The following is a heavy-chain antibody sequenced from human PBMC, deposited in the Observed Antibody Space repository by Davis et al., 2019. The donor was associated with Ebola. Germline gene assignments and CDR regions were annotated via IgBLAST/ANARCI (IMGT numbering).Heavy chain of an antibody. V-gene: IGHV2-5*02. CDR2: IRWDDDE. Sequence: SGPTLVNPTQTLTLTYRFSRFSLSTSGLTVGWLRHSPRKALDCIALIRWDDDERYSPSLESRLTITKDTSKTQVVLTMTNMDPVDTGTYYCAHRTVRNGYDPFDYWGQGILVTVSS. CDR3: AHRTVRNGYDPFDY. CDR1: RFSLSTSGLT. D-gene: IGHD5-12*01. J-gene: IGHJ4*02.